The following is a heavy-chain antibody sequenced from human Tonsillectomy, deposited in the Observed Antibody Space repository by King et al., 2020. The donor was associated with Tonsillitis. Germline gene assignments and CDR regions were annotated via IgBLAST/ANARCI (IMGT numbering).Heavy chain of an antibody. D-gene: IGHD5-18*01. CDR2: IYYSGST. J-gene: IGHJ5*02. Sequence: QLQESGPGLVKPSETLSLTCTVSGGSISSSSYYWGWIRQPPGKGLEWIGSIYYSGSTYYNPSLKSRVTISVDTSKNQFSLKLSSVTAADTAVYYCASEVDTAMVGVNWFDPWGQEPWSPSP. CDR1: GGSISSSSYY. CDR3: ASEVDTAMVGVNWFDP. V-gene: IGHV4-39*07.